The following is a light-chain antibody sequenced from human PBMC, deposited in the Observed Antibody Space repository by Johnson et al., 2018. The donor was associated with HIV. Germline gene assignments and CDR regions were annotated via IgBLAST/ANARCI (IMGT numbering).Light chain of an antibody. J-gene: IGLJ1*01. CDR1: SSNIGNNY. Sequence: QSVLTQPPSVSAAPGQKVTISCSGSSSNIGNNYVSWYQQLPGTAPKLLIYDNHKRPSGIPDRFSGSKSGTSATLDITGLQTGDEADYYCGTWDNSLSAGVFGTGTKVTVL. CDR3: GTWDNSLSAGV. CDR2: DNH. V-gene: IGLV1-51*01.